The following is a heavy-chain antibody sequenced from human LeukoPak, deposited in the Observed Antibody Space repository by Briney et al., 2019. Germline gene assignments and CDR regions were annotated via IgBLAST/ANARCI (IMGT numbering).Heavy chain of an antibody. CDR3: ARDSSLWFGAT. J-gene: IGHJ4*02. CDR1: GFTVSNDY. Sequence: PGGSLRLSCAASGFTVSNDYMTWVRQAPGKGLEWVLIIYSGGNTYYADSVKGRFTISRDNSKNTVYLQMNSLRVEDTAVYYCARDSSLWFGATWGQGTLVIVSS. V-gene: IGHV3-53*01. D-gene: IGHD3-10*01. CDR2: IYSGGNT.